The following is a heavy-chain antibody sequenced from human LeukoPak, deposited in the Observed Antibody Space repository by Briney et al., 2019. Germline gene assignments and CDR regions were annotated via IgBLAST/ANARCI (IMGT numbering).Heavy chain of an antibody. D-gene: IGHD1-1*01. J-gene: IGHJ4*02. V-gene: IGHV1-46*01. Sequence: GASVKVSCKASGYTFTYHYIHFVRHAPGQALECMGIINPSNAYTNYAQRFQGRVTMTRDTSTSTVYMELSSLDSEDTAAYYCARESDVGKDFDCWGQGTLVTVSS. CDR2: INPSNAYT. CDR1: GYTFTYHY. CDR3: ARESDVGKDFDC.